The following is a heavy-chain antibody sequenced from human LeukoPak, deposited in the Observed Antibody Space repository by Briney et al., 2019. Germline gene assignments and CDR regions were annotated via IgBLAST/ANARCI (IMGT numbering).Heavy chain of an antibody. D-gene: IGHD3-22*01. CDR3: ARDAYYYDSSGYDYFDY. CDR1: GFTFSSYW. CDR2: IKQDGSGK. V-gene: IGHV3-7*01. J-gene: IGHJ4*02. Sequence: GGSLRLSCAASGFTFSSYWMSWVRQAPGKGLEWVANIKQDGSGKYYVDSVKGRFTISRDNAKNSLYLQMNSLRAEDTAVYYCARDAYYYDSSGYDYFDYWGQGTLVTVSS.